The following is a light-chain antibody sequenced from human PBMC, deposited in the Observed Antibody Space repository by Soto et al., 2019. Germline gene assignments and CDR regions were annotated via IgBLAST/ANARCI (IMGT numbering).Light chain of an antibody. Sequence: SYELTQPPSVSVSPGQTARIACSGEALPKQYAYWYQQKPGQAPVLLIDKDKERPSGIPERLSGSSSGNPVTLTIGGVQAEDGGDYYGQWSDRGEIYWVYGGGTPLSV. CDR1: ALPKQY. CDR3: QWSDRGEIYWV. CDR2: KDK. J-gene: IGLJ3*02. V-gene: IGLV3-25*02.